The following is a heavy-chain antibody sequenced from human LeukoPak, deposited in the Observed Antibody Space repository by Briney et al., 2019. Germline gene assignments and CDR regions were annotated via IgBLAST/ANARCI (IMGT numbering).Heavy chain of an antibody. D-gene: IGHD6-13*01. CDR2: IIPIFGTA. CDR1: GGTFSSYA. CDR3: ARNEQQLVSPFDY. J-gene: IGHJ4*02. V-gene: IGHV1-69*01. Sequence: SVKVSCKASGGTFSSYAISWVRQAPGQGLEWMGGIIPIFGTANYAQKFQGRVTITADESTSTAYMDLRSLRSDDTAVYYCARNEQQLVSPFDYWGQGTLVTVSS.